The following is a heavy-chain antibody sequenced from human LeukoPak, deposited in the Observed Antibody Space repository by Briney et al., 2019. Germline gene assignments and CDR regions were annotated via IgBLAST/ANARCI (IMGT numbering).Heavy chain of an antibody. CDR1: GYTFTGYY. CDR3: TRDPGDTAMAKYYFDY. J-gene: IGHJ4*02. Sequence: EASVKVSCKASGYTFTGYYLHWVRQAPGQGLEWMGWINPNSGGTSYAQKFQDRVTMTRDTSTSTAYMELGRLRSDDTAVYYCTRDPGDTAMAKYYFDYWGQGTLVTVSS. V-gene: IGHV1-2*02. D-gene: IGHD5-18*01. CDR2: INPNSGGT.